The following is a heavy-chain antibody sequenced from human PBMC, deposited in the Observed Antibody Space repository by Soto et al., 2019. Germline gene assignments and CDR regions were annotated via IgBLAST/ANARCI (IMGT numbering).Heavy chain of an antibody. CDR1: GGSLNNYL. Sequence: QVQLVQSGAEIKKPGSSVKVSCKASGGSLNNYLITWVRQAPGQGLEWLGEIVPLSGATNSAQKFQGRVTITADDSTKTAYMELRSLRPEDTAMYFCARGGVDTVTFDYWGQGTLVTVSS. V-gene: IGHV1-69*01. CDR2: IVPLSGAT. D-gene: IGHD5-18*01. J-gene: IGHJ4*02. CDR3: ARGGVDTVTFDY.